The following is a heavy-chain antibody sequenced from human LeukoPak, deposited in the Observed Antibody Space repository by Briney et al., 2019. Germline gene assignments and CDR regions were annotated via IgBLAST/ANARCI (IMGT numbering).Heavy chain of an antibody. CDR3: AELGITMIGGV. J-gene: IGHJ6*04. V-gene: IGHV3-48*03. CDR2: ISSSGSTI. D-gene: IGHD3-10*02. Sequence: GGSLRLSCAASGFTFSSYAMGWVRQAPGKGLEWVSYISSSGSTIYYADSVKGRFTISRDNAKNSLYLQMNSLRAEDTAVYYCAELGITMIGGVWGKGTTVTISS. CDR1: GFTFSSYA.